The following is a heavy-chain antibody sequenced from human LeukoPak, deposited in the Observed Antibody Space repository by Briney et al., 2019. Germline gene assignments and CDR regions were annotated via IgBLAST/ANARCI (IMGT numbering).Heavy chain of an antibody. CDR2: ISGSGVST. CDR1: GFTFSGYA. D-gene: IGHD6-6*01. Sequence: PGGSLRLSCAASGFTFSGYAMGWVRQVPGQGLEWVSIISGSGVSTYYADSVKGRFTTSRDNSMNTLYLQMNSLRAEDTAVYYCAKDRSYSSSSRGFDYWGQGTLVTVSS. CDR3: AKDRSYSSSSRGFDY. V-gene: IGHV3-23*01. J-gene: IGHJ4*02.